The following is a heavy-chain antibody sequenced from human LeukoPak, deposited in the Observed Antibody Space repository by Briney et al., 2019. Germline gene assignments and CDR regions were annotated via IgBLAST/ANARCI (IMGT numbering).Heavy chain of an antibody. CDR3: ARDFQKGRGSPAQAFDI. D-gene: IGHD3-10*01. CDR1: GYTFTSYY. Sequence: GASVKVSCKASGYTFTSYYMHWVRQAPGQGREWMGIISPSGSSTNYAQKFQGRVTMTRDTSTSTVSMGLSSLRSEDTAVYYCARDFQKGRGSPAQAFDIWGQGTMVTVSS. CDR2: ISPSGSST. V-gene: IGHV1-46*01. J-gene: IGHJ3*02.